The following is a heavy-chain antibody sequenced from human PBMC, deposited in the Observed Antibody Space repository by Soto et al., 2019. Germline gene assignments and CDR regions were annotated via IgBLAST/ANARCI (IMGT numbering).Heavy chain of an antibody. Sequence: GGSLRLSCVVSGRTFRSYAMSWVRQAPGKGLEWVSGISGGGAGTYYADSVKGRFTISRDPSTTTLFLDMYSLGAEDTAIYYCAKGRKPDHDDGLCAFDSWGQGVLVTVSS. CDR1: GRTFRSYA. D-gene: IGHD3-3*01. CDR3: AKGRKPDHDDGLCAFDS. CDR2: ISGGGAGT. V-gene: IGHV3-23*01. J-gene: IGHJ4*02.